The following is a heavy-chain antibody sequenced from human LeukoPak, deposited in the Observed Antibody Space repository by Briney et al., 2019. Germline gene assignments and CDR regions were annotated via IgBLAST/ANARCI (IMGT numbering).Heavy chain of an antibody. V-gene: IGHV3-21*01. J-gene: IGHJ4*02. Sequence: XXXXSSXXSSSSYLRYADSVKGRFIISRDNAKNSLYLQMNSLRAEDAAVYYCARDYYDSSAYYSASDYWGQGTLVTVSS. D-gene: IGHD3-22*01. CDR3: ARDYYDSSAYYSASDY. CDR2: XXSSSSYL.